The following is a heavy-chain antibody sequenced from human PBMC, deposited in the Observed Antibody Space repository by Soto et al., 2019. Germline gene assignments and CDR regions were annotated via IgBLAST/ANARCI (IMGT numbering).Heavy chain of an antibody. D-gene: IGHD3-22*01. CDR3: ASSYYDSSGYPYYFDY. CDR2: IYYSGST. J-gene: IGHJ4*02. Sequence: PSETLSLTCTVSGGSISSYYWSWIRQPPGKGLEWIGYIYYSGSTNYNPPLKSRVTISVDTSKNQFSLKLSSVTAADTAVYYCASSYYDSSGYPYYFDYWGQGTLVTVSS. V-gene: IGHV4-59*01. CDR1: GGSISSYY.